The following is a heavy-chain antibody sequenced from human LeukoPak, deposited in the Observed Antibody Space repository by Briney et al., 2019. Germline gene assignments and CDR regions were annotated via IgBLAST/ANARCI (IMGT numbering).Heavy chain of an antibody. CDR2: IESDGRRT. Sequence: GGSLRLSCAASGFTFSSTWMHWVRQVPGKELVWVARIESDGRRTTYADSVKGRFTIFRDNSKNTLYLQMNSLRAEDTAVYYCAKDPPRGWLVREYYFDYWGQGTLVTVSS. CDR3: AKDPPRGWLVREYYFDY. CDR1: GFTFSSTW. J-gene: IGHJ4*02. V-gene: IGHV3-74*03. D-gene: IGHD6-19*01.